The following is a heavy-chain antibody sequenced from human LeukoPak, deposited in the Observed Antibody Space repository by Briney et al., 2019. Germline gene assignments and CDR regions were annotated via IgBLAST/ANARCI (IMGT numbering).Heavy chain of an antibody. D-gene: IGHD6-19*01. J-gene: IGHJ4*02. Sequence: SETLSLTCTVSGGSISSYYWSWIRQPPGKGLEWIGYIYYSGSTNYNPSLKSRVTISVDTSKNQFSLKLSSVTAADTAVYYCARVGGEAGTFDYWGQGTLVTVSS. CDR1: GGSISSYY. V-gene: IGHV4-59*01. CDR3: ARVGGEAGTFDY. CDR2: IYYSGST.